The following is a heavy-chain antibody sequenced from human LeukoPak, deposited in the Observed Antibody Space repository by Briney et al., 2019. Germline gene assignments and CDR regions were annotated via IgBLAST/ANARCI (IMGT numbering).Heavy chain of an antibody. J-gene: IGHJ5*02. Sequence: ETLSLTCAVYGGSFSGYYWSWIRQPPGKGLEWIGEINESGSTYYNPSLKSRITLSVDTSNNHFSLKLTTLTAADTAMYYCARLSLSGGWFDPWGQGALVTVSS. CDR2: INESGST. V-gene: IGHV4-34*01. CDR3: ARLSLSGGWFDP. D-gene: IGHD2/OR15-2a*01. CDR1: GGSFSGYY.